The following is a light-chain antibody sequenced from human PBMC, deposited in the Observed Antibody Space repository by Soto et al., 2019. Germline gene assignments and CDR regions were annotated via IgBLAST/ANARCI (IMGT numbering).Light chain of an antibody. Sequence: EIVMTQSPATLSVSPGERATLSCRASRRVSSNLAWYQQKPGQAPRPLIYGASTRATGIPARFSGSGSGTEFTLTISSLQSEDFAIYYCQQYNNWPPYTFGQGTKLELK. CDR2: GAS. J-gene: IGKJ2*01. V-gene: IGKV3-15*01. CDR3: QQYNNWPPYT. CDR1: RRVSSN.